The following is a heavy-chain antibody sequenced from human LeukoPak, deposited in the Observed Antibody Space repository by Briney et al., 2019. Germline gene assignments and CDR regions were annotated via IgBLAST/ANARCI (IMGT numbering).Heavy chain of an antibody. CDR1: GYTFTGYY. D-gene: IGHD6-13*01. CDR3: ARTLSSTRTSYYYYGMDV. J-gene: IGHJ6*02. CDR2: INPNSGGT. Sequence: ASVKVSCKASGYTFTGYYMHWVRQAPGQGLEWMGWINPNSGGTNYAQKFQGWVTMTRDTSISTAYMELSRLRSDDTAVYYCARTLSSTRTSYYYYGMDVWGQGTTVTVS. V-gene: IGHV1-2*04.